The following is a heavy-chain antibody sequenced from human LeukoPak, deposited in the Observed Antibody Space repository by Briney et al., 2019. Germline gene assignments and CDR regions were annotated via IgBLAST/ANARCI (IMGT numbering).Heavy chain of an antibody. CDR1: GGSISSSSYY. CDR2: IYCSGST. V-gene: IGHV4-39*07. D-gene: IGHD2-8*01. Sequence: SETLSLTCTVSGGSISSSSYYWGWIRQPPGKGLEWIGSIYCSGSTYYNPSLKSRVTISVDTSKNQFSLKLSSVTAADTAVYYCARGYCTNAVCSLGPTQAWGQGTLVTVSS. J-gene: IGHJ4*02. CDR3: ARGYCTNAVCSLGPTQA.